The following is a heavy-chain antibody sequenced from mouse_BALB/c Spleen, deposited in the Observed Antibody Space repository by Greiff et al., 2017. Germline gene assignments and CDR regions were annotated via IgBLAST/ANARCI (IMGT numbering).Heavy chain of an antibody. D-gene: IGHD2-3*01. V-gene: IGHV5-6-3*01. Sequence: EVKLMESGGGLVQPGGSLKLSCAASGFTFSSYGMSWVRQTPDKRLELVATINSNGGSTYYPDSVKGRFTISRDNAKNTLYLQMSSLKSEDTAMYYCARDDGYYVYYAMDYWGQGTSVTVSS. J-gene: IGHJ4*01. CDR2: INSNGGST. CDR3: ARDDGYYVYYAMDY. CDR1: GFTFSSYG.